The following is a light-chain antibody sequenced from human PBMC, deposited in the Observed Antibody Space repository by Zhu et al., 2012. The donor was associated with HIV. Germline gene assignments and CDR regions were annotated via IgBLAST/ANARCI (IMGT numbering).Light chain of an antibody. V-gene: IGKV3-20*01. J-gene: IGKJ3*01. CDR3: QQYGDSVT. CDR2: GVS. CDR1: QSVSS. Sequence: EIVLTQYPGTLSLSPGDKTILSCKASQSVSSLAWCQQKPGQAPSLVIYGVSNRATGIPDRFSGSGSGTDFTLTIRRLEPEDFAVYYCQQYGDSVTFGPGTRVDFK.